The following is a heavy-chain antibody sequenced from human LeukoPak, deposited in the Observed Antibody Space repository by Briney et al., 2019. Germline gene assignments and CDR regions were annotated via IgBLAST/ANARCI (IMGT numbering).Heavy chain of an antibody. CDR1: GFTFSDYY. J-gene: IGHJ5*02. CDR3: ARVLGYCSRTSCYSWFDP. V-gene: IGHV3-11*06. D-gene: IGHD2-2*01. CDR2: ISSSRSYT. Sequence: GGSLRLSCAASGFTFSDYYMSWIRQAPGKGLEWVSYISSSRSYTNYADSVKGRFTISRDNAKNSLYLQMHSLRAGDTAVYYCARVLGYCSRTSCYSWFDPWGQGTLVTVSS.